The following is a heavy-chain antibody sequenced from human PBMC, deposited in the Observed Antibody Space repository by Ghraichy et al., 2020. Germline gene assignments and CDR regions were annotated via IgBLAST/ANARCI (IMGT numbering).Heavy chain of an antibody. V-gene: IGHV4-61*01. CDR2: IYYSGST. Sequence: SETLSLTCTVSGGSVSSGSYYWSWIRQPPGKGLEWIGYIYYSGSTNYNPSLKSRVTISVDTSKNQFSLKLSSVTAADTAVYYCARDPSMVRGTFDYWGQGTLVTVSS. J-gene: IGHJ4*02. CDR1: GGSVSSGSYY. CDR3: ARDPSMVRGTFDY. D-gene: IGHD3-10*01.